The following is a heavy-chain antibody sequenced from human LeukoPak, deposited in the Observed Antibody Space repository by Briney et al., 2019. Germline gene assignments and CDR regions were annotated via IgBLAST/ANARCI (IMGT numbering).Heavy chain of an antibody. D-gene: IGHD2-2*01. CDR3: ARMRGSFVVPAAPFDP. Sequence: SETLSLTCAVYGGPFSGYYWSWIRQPPGKGLEWIGEINHSGSTNYNPSLKSRVTISVDTSKNQFSLKLSSVTAADTAVYYCARMRGSFVVPAAPFDPWGQGTLVTVSS. J-gene: IGHJ5*02. V-gene: IGHV4-34*01. CDR2: INHSGST. CDR1: GGPFSGYY.